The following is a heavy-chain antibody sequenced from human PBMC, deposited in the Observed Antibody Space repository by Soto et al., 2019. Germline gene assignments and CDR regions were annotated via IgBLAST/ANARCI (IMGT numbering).Heavy chain of an antibody. Sequence: EVQLLESGGGLVQPGGSLRLSCAASGFTFSSYAMSWVRQAPGKGLEWVSAISGRGGSTYYADSVKGRFTISRDNSKNTLYLQMNSLRAEDTAVYSCARFIVVVPAAMWYYYGMDVWGQGTTVTVAS. CDR1: GFTFSSYA. CDR3: ARFIVVVPAAMWYYYGMDV. J-gene: IGHJ6*02. D-gene: IGHD2-2*01. V-gene: IGHV3-23*01. CDR2: ISGRGGST.